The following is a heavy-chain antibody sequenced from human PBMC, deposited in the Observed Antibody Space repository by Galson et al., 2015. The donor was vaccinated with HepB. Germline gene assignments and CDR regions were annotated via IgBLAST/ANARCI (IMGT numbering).Heavy chain of an antibody. J-gene: IGHJ6*02. V-gene: IGHV3-30*04. CDR1: GFIFSSYT. CDR2: ISYEGSNK. CDR3: ATVGYSGCSWYSDYYGMDV. Sequence: SLRLSCAASGFIFSSYTMHWVRQAPGKGLEWVALISYEGSNKYYADSVEGRFTISRDNSKNTLYLQMNSLRGEDTAVYSCATVGYSGCSWYSDYYGMDVWGQGTTVTVSS. D-gene: IGHD2-15*01.